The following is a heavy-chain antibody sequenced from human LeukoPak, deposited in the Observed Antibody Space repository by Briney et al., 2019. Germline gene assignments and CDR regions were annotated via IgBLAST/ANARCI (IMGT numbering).Heavy chain of an antibody. Sequence: GGSLRLSCAASGITFSSYAMSWVRQAPGKGLEWVSAISGSGVSTHYADSVKGRFTISRDNAKNSPYLQMNSLRAEDTALYYCARVGILRLGELSLYLDYWGQGTLVTVSS. D-gene: IGHD3-16*02. CDR2: ISGSGVST. CDR1: GITFSSYA. CDR3: ARVGILRLGELSLYLDY. V-gene: IGHV3-23*01. J-gene: IGHJ4*02.